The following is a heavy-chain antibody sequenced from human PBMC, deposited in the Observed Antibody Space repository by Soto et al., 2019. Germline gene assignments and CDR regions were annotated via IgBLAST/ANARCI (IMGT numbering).Heavy chain of an antibody. D-gene: IGHD6-13*01. Sequence: GGSLRLSCAAPGFTFSSYAMHWVRQAPGRGLEWVAVISYDGSNKYYADSVKGRFTISRDNSKNTLYLQMNSLRAEDTAVYYCARDAAALDYWGQGTLVTVSS. CDR3: ARDAAALDY. J-gene: IGHJ4*02. V-gene: IGHV3-30-3*01. CDR1: GFTFSSYA. CDR2: ISYDGSNK.